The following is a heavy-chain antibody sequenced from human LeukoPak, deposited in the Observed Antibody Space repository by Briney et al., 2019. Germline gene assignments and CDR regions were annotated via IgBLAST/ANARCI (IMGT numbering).Heavy chain of an antibody. CDR1: GFTFSSYG. D-gene: IGHD3-9*01. CDR2: ISGSGGST. CDR3: AKGYYDILTGWPYYFDY. V-gene: IGHV3-23*01. J-gene: IGHJ4*02. Sequence: SGGSLRLSCAASGFTFSSYGMSWVRQAPGKGLEWVSAISGSGGSTYYADSVKGRFTISRDNSKNTLYLQMNSLRAEDTAVYYCAKGYYDILTGWPYYFDYWGQGTLVTVSS.